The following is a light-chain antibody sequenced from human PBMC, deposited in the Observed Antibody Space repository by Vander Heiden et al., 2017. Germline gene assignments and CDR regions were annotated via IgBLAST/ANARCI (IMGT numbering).Light chain of an antibody. CDR1: QSVSSSY. V-gene: IGKV3-20*01. CDR3: QQYGSSLWT. CDR2: CAS. J-gene: IGKJ1*01. Sequence: IALTQSPGTLSLYPGERATLSCRASQSVSSSYLAWYQQKPGQAPRLLIYCASSRATGIPDRFSGSGSGTDFTLTISRLEPEDFAVYYCQQYGSSLWTFGQGTKVEIK.